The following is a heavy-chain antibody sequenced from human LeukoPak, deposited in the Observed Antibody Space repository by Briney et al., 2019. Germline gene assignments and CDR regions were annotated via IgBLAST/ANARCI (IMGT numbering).Heavy chain of an antibody. Sequence: PGGSLRRYCAASGFTFSSYAMSWVRQAPGKGPEWVSVIYSGGATHYADSVKGRFTISRDNSKNTVYLQMSGLRAEDTAIYYCARGVPSPFPDPFDHWGQGTLVIVSS. D-gene: IGHD6-6*01. CDR1: GFTFSSYA. J-gene: IGHJ4*02. V-gene: IGHV3-23*01. CDR3: ARGVPSPFPDPFDH. CDR2: IYSGGAT.